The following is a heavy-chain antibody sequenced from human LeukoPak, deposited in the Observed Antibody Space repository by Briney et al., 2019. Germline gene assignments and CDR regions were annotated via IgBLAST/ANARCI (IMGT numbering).Heavy chain of an antibody. D-gene: IGHD7-27*01. V-gene: IGHV1-8*01. CDR3: ARGPPNWGYDY. CDR2: MSPNSGDT. Sequence: SVKVSCKASAYTFTSYDFNWVRQATGQRPEWMGWMSPNSGDTGYAQKFQDRVTMTRNTSISTAYMELSSLRSDDTAVYYCARGPPNWGYDYWGPGTLVTVSS. J-gene: IGHJ4*02. CDR1: AYTFTSYD.